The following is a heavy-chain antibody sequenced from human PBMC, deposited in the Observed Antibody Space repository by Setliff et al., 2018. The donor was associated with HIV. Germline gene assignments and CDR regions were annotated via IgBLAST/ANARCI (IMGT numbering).Heavy chain of an antibody. D-gene: IGHD2-21*02. CDR3: ARLSVVTATRIYYFDY. J-gene: IGHJ4*02. V-gene: IGHV5-51*01. Sequence: GESLKISCKGSGYCFTNYWIGWVRQMPGKGLEWMGIIYPGDSDTRYSPSFQGQVTISADKSISTAYLQWSSLEASDTAMYYCARLSVVTATRIYYFDYWGQGTLVTVSS. CDR2: IYPGDSDT. CDR1: GYCFTNYW.